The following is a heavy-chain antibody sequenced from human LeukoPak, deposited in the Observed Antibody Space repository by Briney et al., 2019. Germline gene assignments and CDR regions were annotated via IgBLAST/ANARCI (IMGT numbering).Heavy chain of an antibody. CDR3: ARESSGYFDAFDI. CDR2: IYYSGST. J-gene: IGHJ3*02. D-gene: IGHD3-22*01. Sequence: PSETLSLTRTVSGGSISSYYWSWIRQPPGKGLEWIGYIYYSGSTNYNPSLKSRVTISLDTSKNQFSLKLTSVTAADTAVYYCARESSGYFDAFDIWGQGTMVTVSS. V-gene: IGHV4-59*01. CDR1: GGSISSYY.